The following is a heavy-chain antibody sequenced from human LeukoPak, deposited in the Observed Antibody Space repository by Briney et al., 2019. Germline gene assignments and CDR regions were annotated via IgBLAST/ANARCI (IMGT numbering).Heavy chain of an antibody. D-gene: IGHD4-23*01. CDR3: ARALDYGGSLAI. CDR2: ISSSSYI. J-gene: IGHJ3*02. Sequence: GGSLRLSCAASGFTFSSYSMNWVRQAPGKGLEWVSSISSSSYIYYADSVKGRFTISRDNAKNSLYLQMNSLRAEDTAVYYCARALDYGGSLAIWGQGTMVTVSS. V-gene: IGHV3-21*01. CDR1: GFTFSSYS.